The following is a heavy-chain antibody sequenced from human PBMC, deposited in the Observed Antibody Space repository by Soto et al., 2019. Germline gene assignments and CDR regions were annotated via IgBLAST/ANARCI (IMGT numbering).Heavy chain of an antibody. J-gene: IGHJ4*02. D-gene: IGHD6-13*01. CDR2: ISADGLNQ. V-gene: IGHV3-30*03. CDR1: GFTSSNYA. CDR3: ATKQHINFDY. Sequence: QVQVVESGGGVVQPGRSLRLSCAASGFTSSNYAMHWVRLAPGKGLEWVAVISADGLNQYYADPVKGRFTISRDNSENTVYLQMYSLKTEDTAMYYCATKQHINFDYWGQGTLVTVSS.